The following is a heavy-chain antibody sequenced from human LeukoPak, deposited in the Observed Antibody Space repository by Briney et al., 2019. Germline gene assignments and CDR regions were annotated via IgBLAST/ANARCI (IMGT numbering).Heavy chain of an antibody. J-gene: IGHJ4*02. Sequence: SVKVSCKASGGTFISYAISWVRQAPGQGLEWMGGIIPIFGTANYAQKFQGRVTITADESTSTAYMELSSLRSEDTAVYYCARGAAGTETDYYDSSGYYSYYFDYWGQGTLVTVSS. CDR2: IIPIFGTA. CDR1: GGTFISYA. V-gene: IGHV1-69*13. CDR3: ARGAAGTETDYYDSSGYYSYYFDY. D-gene: IGHD3-22*01.